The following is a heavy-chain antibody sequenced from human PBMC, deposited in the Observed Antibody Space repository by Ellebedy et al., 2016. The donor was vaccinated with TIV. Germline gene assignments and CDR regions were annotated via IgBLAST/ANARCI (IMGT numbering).Heavy chain of an antibody. CDR2: ITESGGNT. CDR1: GLTFRSHA. CDR3: ARDPVGVGPAFDI. J-gene: IGHJ3*02. V-gene: IGHV3-23*01. Sequence: LSLTCAASGLTFRSHAMSWVRQAPGKGLEWVSSITESGGNTYYADSVKGRFTISRDNSKNTLYLQMNSLRAEDTAVYYCARDPVGVGPAFDIWGQGTMVTVSS. D-gene: IGHD4-23*01.